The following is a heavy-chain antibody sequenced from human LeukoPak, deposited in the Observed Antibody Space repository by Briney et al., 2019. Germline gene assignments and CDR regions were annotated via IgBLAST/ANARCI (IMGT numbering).Heavy chain of an antibody. Sequence: PGGSLRLSCAASGFTFSSYAMSWVRQAPGMGLEWVSAISGSGGSTYYADSVKGRFTISRDNSKNTLYLQMNSLRAEDTAVYYCARPSRVGAIGYFQHWGQGTLVTVSS. V-gene: IGHV3-23*01. CDR1: GFTFSSYA. CDR2: ISGSGGST. D-gene: IGHD1-26*01. J-gene: IGHJ1*01. CDR3: ARPSRVGAIGYFQH.